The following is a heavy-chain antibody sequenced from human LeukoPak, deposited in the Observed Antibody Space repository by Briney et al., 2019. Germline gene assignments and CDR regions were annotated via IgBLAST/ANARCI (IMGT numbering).Heavy chain of an antibody. D-gene: IGHD5-12*01. CDR2: ISRSGSTI. V-gene: IGHV3-48*04. Sequence: GGSLRLSCAASGFTFSSYSMNWVRQAPGKGLEWVSYISRSGSTIYYADSVKGRFTISRDTAKNSLYLQMDSLRAEDTALYYCAKGIVATILDWFDPWGQGTLVTVSS. CDR1: GFTFSSYS. J-gene: IGHJ5*02. CDR3: AKGIVATILDWFDP.